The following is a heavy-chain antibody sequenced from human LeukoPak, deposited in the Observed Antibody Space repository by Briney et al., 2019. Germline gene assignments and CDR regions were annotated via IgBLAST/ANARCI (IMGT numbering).Heavy chain of an antibody. CDR1: GLTFSSYG. D-gene: IGHD4/OR15-4a*01. CDR3: ARRAGAYSHPYDY. CDR2: ISTTGGTT. Sequence: GGSLRLSCAASGLTFSSYGMSWVRQAPGRGLEWVSAISTTGGTTYYADSVRGRFTISRDNSKNTLYLQMNSLRAEDTAVYYCARRAGAYSHPYDYWGQGTLVTVSS. J-gene: IGHJ4*02. V-gene: IGHV3-23*01.